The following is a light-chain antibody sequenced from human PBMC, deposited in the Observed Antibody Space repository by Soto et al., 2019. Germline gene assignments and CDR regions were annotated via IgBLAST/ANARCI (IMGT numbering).Light chain of an antibody. V-gene: IGKV3-11*01. CDR3: QQYNNWPPYT. Sequence: EIVLTQSPATLSLSPGERATLSCRASQSVSSYLAWYQQKPGQAPRLLIYDASNRATGIPARFSGSGSGTDFTLTISRLEPEDYAVYYCQQYNNWPPYTFGQGTKVDIK. CDR1: QSVSSY. J-gene: IGKJ2*01. CDR2: DAS.